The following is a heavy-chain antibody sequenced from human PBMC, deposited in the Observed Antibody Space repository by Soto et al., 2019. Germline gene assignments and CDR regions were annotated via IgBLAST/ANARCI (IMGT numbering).Heavy chain of an antibody. CDR3: ARILFGRSVAGGYFYMDV. Sequence: HVTLKESGPVLVKPTETLTLTCTVSGFSLSNGKVGVSWIRQPPGKALEWLAHIFSNDEKSYRTSLKSRLTMSEDTSKRQVVLTMANVDPVDTATYYCARILFGRSVAGGYFYMDVWGKGTTVTVSS. CDR1: GFSLSNGKVG. D-gene: IGHD6-19*01. J-gene: IGHJ6*03. V-gene: IGHV2-26*01. CDR2: IFSNDEK.